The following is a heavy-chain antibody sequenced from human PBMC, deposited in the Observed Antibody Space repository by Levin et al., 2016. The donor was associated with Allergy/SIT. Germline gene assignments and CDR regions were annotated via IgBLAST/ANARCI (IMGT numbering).Heavy chain of an antibody. CDR3: AREFHTSGRAGTFDI. V-gene: IGHV3-30-3*01. CDR2: MSYDGFSK. D-gene: IGHD6-19*01. Sequence: GGSLRLSCAASGFTFSSYVIHWVRQAPGKGLEWVAAMSYDGFSKYFADSVKGRFTISRDDSKNTVYLQVNSLGPEDTAVYSCAREFHTSGRAGTFDIWGQGTTVTVSS. J-gene: IGHJ3*02. CDR1: GFTFSSYV.